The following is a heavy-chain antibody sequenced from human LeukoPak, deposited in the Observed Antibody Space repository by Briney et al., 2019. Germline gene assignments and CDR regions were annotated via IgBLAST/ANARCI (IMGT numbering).Heavy chain of an antibody. CDR2: IYHSGSI. V-gene: IGHV4-38-2*02. D-gene: IGHD3-10*01. J-gene: IGHJ6*03. CDR3: ARGRSSMVRGYYYYYMDV. Sequence: SETLSLTCTVSGYSISSGYYWGWIRQPPGKGLEWIGSIYHSGSIYYNPSLKSRVSISVDTSKNQFSLKLSSVTAADTAVYYCARGRSSMVRGYYYYYMDVWGKGTTVTISS. CDR1: GYSISSGYY.